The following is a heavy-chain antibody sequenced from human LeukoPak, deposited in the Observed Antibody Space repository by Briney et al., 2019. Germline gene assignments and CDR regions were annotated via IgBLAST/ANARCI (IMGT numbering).Heavy chain of an antibody. D-gene: IGHD3-22*01. CDR2: ISYDGSNK. J-gene: IGHJ4*02. CDR3: AREDYYDSSGYSNYFDY. V-gene: IGHV3-30-3*01. CDR1: GFTFSSYA. Sequence: PGRSLRLSCAASGFTFSSYAMHWVRQAPGKGLEWVAVISYDGSNKYYADSVKGRFTISRDNSKNTLYLQMNSLRAEDTAVYYCAREDYYDSSGYSNYFDYWGQGTLVTVSS.